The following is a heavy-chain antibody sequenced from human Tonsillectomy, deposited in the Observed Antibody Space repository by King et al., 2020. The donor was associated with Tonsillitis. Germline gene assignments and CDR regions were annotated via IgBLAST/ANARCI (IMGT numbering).Heavy chain of an antibody. CDR2: IYSGGSST. CDR3: AKVLGYGSGSYPPFYFVY. J-gene: IGHJ4*02. V-gene: IGHV3-23*03. CDR1: GFTFSSYV. Sequence: VQLVESGGGLVQPGGSLRLSCAASGFTFSSYVMSWVRQAPGKGLEWVSVIYSGGSSTYYADSVKGRFTISRHNSKNTLYLKMNSLRAEDTAVYYCAKVLGYGSGSYPPFYFVYWGQRPLVTVSS. D-gene: IGHD3-10*01.